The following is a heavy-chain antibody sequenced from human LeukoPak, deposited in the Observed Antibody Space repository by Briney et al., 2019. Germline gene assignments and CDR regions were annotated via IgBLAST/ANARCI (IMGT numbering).Heavy chain of an antibody. Sequence: GGSLRLSCAGSGFSFSSYGMHWVRQAPGKGLEWVAFIRYDGSNKYYADSVKGRFTISRDNSKNTLYLQMNSLRAEDTAVYYCAKCSEWELLRIDYWGQGTLVTVSS. CDR3: AKCSEWELLRIDY. D-gene: IGHD1-26*01. CDR2: IRYDGSNK. CDR1: GFSFSSYG. V-gene: IGHV3-30*02. J-gene: IGHJ4*02.